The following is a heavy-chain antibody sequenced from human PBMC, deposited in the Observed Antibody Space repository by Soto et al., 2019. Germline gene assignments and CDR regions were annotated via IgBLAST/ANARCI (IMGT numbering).Heavy chain of an antibody. CDR3: SRSLDS. CDR2: INTDGSEK. Sequence: GGSLRLSCAASGFTFSSFWMDWVRQAQGQGLELVANINTDGSEKHYVNSVKGRFTISRDNAKNSLYLQMSSLTAEDSALYYCSRSLDSWGQGTRVTVSS. J-gene: IGHJ4*02. CDR1: GFTFSSFW. V-gene: IGHV3-7*01.